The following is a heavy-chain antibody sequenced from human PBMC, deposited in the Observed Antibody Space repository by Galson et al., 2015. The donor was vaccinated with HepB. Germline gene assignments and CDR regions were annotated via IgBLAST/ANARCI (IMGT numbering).Heavy chain of an antibody. CDR1: GGSISSSSYY. V-gene: IGHV4-39*01. CDR3: ARLGIDRTMVRGIVGS. J-gene: IGHJ5*02. Sequence: ETLSLTCTVSGGSISSSSYYWGWIRQPPGKGLEWIGSIYYSGSTYYNPSLKSRVTISVDTSKNQFSLKLSSVTAADTAVYYCARLGIDRTMVRGIVGSWGQGTLVTVSS. D-gene: IGHD3-10*01. CDR2: IYYSGST.